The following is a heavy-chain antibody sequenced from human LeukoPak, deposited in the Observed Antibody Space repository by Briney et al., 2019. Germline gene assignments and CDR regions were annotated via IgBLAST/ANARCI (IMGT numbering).Heavy chain of an antibody. V-gene: IGHV3-7*01. CDR3: ARVLRKPRIYYDSSGPSDY. CDR2: IKQDGSEK. Sequence: GGSLRLSCAASGFTFSSYWMSWVRQAPGKGLEWVANIKQDGSEKYYVDSVKGRFTISRDNAKNSLYLQMNSLRAEDTAVYYCARVLRKPRIYYDSSGPSDYWGQGTLVTVSS. CDR1: GFTFSSYW. J-gene: IGHJ4*02. D-gene: IGHD3-22*01.